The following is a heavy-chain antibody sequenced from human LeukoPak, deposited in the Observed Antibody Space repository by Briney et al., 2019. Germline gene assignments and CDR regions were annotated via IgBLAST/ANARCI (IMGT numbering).Heavy chain of an antibody. D-gene: IGHD3-16*01. CDR3: ARTVRGGGYYYYHMDV. CDR1: GGTFSSYA. Sequence: GASVKVSCKASGGTFSSYAISWVRQAPGQGLEWMGGIIPIFGTANYAQKFQGRVTITADESTSTAYMELSSLRSEDTAVYYCARTVRGGGYYYYHMDVWGKGTTVTVSS. CDR2: IIPIFGTA. J-gene: IGHJ6*03. V-gene: IGHV1-69*01.